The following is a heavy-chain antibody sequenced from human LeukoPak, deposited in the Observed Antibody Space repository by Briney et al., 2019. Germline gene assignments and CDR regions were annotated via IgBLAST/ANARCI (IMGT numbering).Heavy chain of an antibody. D-gene: IGHD3-22*01. CDR1: GFTFSIYG. V-gene: IGHV3-30*03. Sequence: GGSLRLSCAASGFTFSIYGMHWVRQAPGKGLEWVAVVSYDGTTKYYADSVKGRFTISRDNSKDTVYLQMNSLRAEDTAVYYCTTDKYYYDSSAQLYGMDVWGQGTTVTVSS. J-gene: IGHJ6*02. CDR2: VSYDGTTK. CDR3: TTDKYYYDSSAQLYGMDV.